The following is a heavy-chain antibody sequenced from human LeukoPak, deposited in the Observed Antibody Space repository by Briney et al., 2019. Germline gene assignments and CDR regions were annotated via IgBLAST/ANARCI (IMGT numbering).Heavy chain of an antibody. J-gene: IGHJ4*02. V-gene: IGHV3-23*01. CDR1: GFTFSTYT. CDR3: AIDPNWGTHS. Sequence: GGSLRLSCAASGFTFSTYTMYWVRHPPGRRLEWVSIIGSSGGGIHYADSVKGRFTISRDNSKNALYLQMNSLRVEDTAVYYCAIDPNWGTHSWGQGVLVTVSS. D-gene: IGHD7-27*01. CDR2: IGSSGGGI.